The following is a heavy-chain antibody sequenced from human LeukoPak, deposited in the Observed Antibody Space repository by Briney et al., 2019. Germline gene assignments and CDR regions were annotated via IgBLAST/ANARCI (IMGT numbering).Heavy chain of an antibody. D-gene: IGHD3-10*01. CDR1: GFTFSSYA. Sequence: GGSLRLSCAASGFTFSSYAMSWVRQAPGKGLEWVSAVTASAGNTYYADSVKGRFTISRDNSKNTLYLQVNSLRAEDTAVYYCAKGDYCGSGSTFKDGMDVWGQGTTVTVSS. V-gene: IGHV3-23*01. J-gene: IGHJ6*02. CDR2: VTASAGNT. CDR3: AKGDYCGSGSTFKDGMDV.